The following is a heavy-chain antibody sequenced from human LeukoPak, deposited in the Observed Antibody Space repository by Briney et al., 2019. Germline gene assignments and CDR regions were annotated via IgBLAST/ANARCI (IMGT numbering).Heavy chain of an antibody. V-gene: IGHV3-7*01. Sequence: PGGSLRLSCVVSGFSFNTYWMSWVRQAPRKGLEWVANIKQDGSDKSYVDSVKGRFTISRDNAKNSVYLQMNSLRAEDTAVYYCARGPRYYYDSSSYSYYDYWGQGTLVTVSS. J-gene: IGHJ4*02. D-gene: IGHD3-22*01. CDR3: ARGPRYYYDSSSYSYYDY. CDR2: IKQDGSDK. CDR1: GFSFNTYW.